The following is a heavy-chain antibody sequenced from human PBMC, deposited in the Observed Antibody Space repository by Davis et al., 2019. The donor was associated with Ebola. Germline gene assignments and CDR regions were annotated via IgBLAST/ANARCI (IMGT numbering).Heavy chain of an antibody. Sequence: GESLKISCAASGFTFSSYAMHWVRQAPGKGLEYVSYISSGSGTIYYADSVRGRFTISRDNAKNSMYLQMNSLRAEDTAVYYCARDLTVGATLYYYGMDVWGKGTTVTVSS. J-gene: IGHJ6*04. V-gene: IGHV3-48*01. D-gene: IGHD1-26*01. CDR2: ISSGSGTI. CDR3: ARDLTVGATLYYYGMDV. CDR1: GFTFSSYA.